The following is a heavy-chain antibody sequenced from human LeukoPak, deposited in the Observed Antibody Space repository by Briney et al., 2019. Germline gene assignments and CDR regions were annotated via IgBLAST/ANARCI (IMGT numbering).Heavy chain of an antibody. J-gene: IGHJ4*02. CDR2: IYYSGNY. CDR1: AASLSSSSYY. Sequence: SETPSLTCTVSAASLSSSSYYWGWIRQPPGKGLEWIGSIYYSGNYYYNPSLKSRVTISVDTSKNRFSVKLSSVTAADTAVYYCARKRPEQGLAPYYFDYGGQGSLVTVSS. D-gene: IGHD6-19*01. CDR3: ARKRPEQGLAPYYFDY. V-gene: IGHV4-39*01.